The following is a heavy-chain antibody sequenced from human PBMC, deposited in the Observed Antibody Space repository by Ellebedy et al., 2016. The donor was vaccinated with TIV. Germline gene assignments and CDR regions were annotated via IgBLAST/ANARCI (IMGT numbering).Heavy chain of an antibody. Sequence: GESLKISCAASGFTVSNSYMNWVRQAPGKGPEWVSVIYSRGSAYYADSVKGRFTISRDNSKNTLWLQMNSLRAEDTAVYYCARDRDRTGDGGSFDYWGQGTLVTVSS. D-gene: IGHD7-27*01. CDR3: ARDRDRTGDGGSFDY. CDR2: IYSRGSA. V-gene: IGHV3-66*01. CDR1: GFTVSNSY. J-gene: IGHJ4*02.